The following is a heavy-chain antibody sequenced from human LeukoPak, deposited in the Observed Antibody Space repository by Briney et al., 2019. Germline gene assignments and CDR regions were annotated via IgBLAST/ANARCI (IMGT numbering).Heavy chain of an antibody. V-gene: IGHV1-46*01. D-gene: IGHD3-10*01. CDR2: INPSGGST. J-gene: IGHJ4*02. CDR3: ARGATYGPQFDY. CDR1: GYTFTSYY. Sequence: ASVRVSCKASGYTFTSYYMHWVRQAPGQGQEWMGIINPSGGSTSNAQKFQGRVTMTRDTSTSTVYMELSILRSEDTAVYYCARGATYGPQFDYWGQGTLVTVSS.